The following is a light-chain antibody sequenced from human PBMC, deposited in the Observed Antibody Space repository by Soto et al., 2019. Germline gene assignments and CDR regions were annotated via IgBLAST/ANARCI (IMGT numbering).Light chain of an antibody. CDR2: DAS. V-gene: IGKV3-15*01. CDR3: QQFNIWPRT. Sequence: EMSLKPSPATLSVPALGRATIYGRASQSVSSKLAWYQQKPGQAPRLLIYDASTRATGIPARFSGSGSGTEFTLTISSLQSEDFAVYYCQQFNIWPRTFGQGTKVDIK. CDR1: QSVSSK. J-gene: IGKJ1*01.